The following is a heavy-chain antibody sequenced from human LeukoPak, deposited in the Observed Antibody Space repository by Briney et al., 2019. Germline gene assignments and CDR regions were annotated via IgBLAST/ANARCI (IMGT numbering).Heavy chain of an antibody. V-gene: IGHV4-59*08. CDR3: VRHQNWRHYDAFDI. D-gene: IGHD1-1*01. CDR1: GGSISSYY. J-gene: IGHJ3*02. CDR2: IYYSGST. Sequence: PSETLSLTCTVSGGSISSYYWSWIRQPPGKGLEWIGYIYYSGSTDYNPSLKSRVTISVDTYKNQFSLKLSSVTAADTAMYYCVRHQNWRHYDAFDIWGQGTMVTVSS.